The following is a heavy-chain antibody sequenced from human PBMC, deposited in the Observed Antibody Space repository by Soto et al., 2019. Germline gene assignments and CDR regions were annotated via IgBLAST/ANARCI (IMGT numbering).Heavy chain of an antibody. J-gene: IGHJ2*01. CDR3: ARDRGYSYGFVGDFDL. Sequence: ASVNGSWKSAGYTFTSYCISWVRQAPGQGLEWMGWISAYNGNTNYAQKLQGRVTMTTDTSTSTAYMELRSLRSDDTAVYYCARDRGYSYGFVGDFDLWGRGTLVTVSS. D-gene: IGHD5-18*01. CDR2: ISAYNGNT. CDR1: GYTFTSYC. V-gene: IGHV1-18*01.